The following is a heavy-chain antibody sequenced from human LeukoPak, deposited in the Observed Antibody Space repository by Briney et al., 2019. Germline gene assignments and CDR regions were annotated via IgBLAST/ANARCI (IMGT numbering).Heavy chain of an antibody. CDR3: AKDLRVSSSLQELDY. V-gene: IGHV3-30*02. CDR2: IRDDGSNK. J-gene: IGHJ4*02. CDR1: ALTFTTHG. Sequence: PRPSCAPPALTFTTHGMHSVPHAPPPPLPPLPFIRDDGSNKYYADSVKGRFTISRDNSKNTLYLQMNSLRAEDTAVYYCAKDLRVSSSLQELDYWGQGTLVTVSS. D-gene: IGHD6-6*01.